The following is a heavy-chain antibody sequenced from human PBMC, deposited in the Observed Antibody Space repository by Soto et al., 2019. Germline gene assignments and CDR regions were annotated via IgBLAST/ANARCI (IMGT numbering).Heavy chain of an antibody. V-gene: IGHV3-23*01. CDR2: ISGSGGST. CDR3: AKGDYDSSGYYNWFDH. CDR1: GFTFSSYA. Sequence: GGSLRLSCAASGFTFSSYAMSWVRQAPGKGLEWVSAISGSGGSTYYADSVKGRFTISRDNSKNTLYLQMNSLRAEDTAVYYCAKGDYDSSGYYNWFDHWGQGTLVTVSS. D-gene: IGHD3-22*01. J-gene: IGHJ5*02.